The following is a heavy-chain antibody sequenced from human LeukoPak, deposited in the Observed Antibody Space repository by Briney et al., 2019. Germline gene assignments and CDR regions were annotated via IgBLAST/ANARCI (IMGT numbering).Heavy chain of an antibody. CDR1: GYTFTGYY. J-gene: IGHJ3*02. Sequence: ASMKVSCKASGYTFTGYYMHWVRQAPGQGLEWMGWINPNSDVTNYAQKFQGRVTMTRDTSISTAYMELSSLRSDDTAVYYCAREYYYESSDYYVVLSGAFDIWGQGTMVTVSS. V-gene: IGHV1-2*02. CDR3: AREYYYESSDYYVVLSGAFDI. D-gene: IGHD3-22*01. CDR2: INPNSDVT.